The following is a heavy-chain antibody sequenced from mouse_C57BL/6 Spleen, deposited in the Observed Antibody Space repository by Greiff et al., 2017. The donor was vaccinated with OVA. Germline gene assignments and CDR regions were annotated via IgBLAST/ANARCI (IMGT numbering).Heavy chain of an antibody. V-gene: IGHV1-82*01. J-gene: IGHJ3*01. CDR2: IYPGDGDT. D-gene: IGHD2-4*01. Sequence: VQLQQSGPELVKPGASVKISCKASGYAFSSSWMNWVKQRPGKGLEWIGRIYPGDGDTNYNGKFKGKATLTADKSSSTAYMQLSSLTSEDSAVYFCESAGGYDYDPFAYWGQGTLVTVSA. CDR1: GYAFSSSW. CDR3: ESAGGYDYDPFAY.